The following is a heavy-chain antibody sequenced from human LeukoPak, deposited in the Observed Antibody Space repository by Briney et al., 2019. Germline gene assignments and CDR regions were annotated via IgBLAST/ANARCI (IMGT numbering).Heavy chain of an antibody. J-gene: IGHJ4*02. CDR2: IKGGGGDP. V-gene: IGHV3-23*01. CDR1: GFTFSSYE. Sequence: AGGSLRLSCAASGFTFSSYEMNWVRQAPGKGLEWVSSIKGGGGDPFYADSVKGRFTISRDNSKNTLFLQLDSLRAEDTAVYYCAKGGHDFNPFYWWGQGTLVTVSS. CDR3: AKGGHDFNPFYW. D-gene: IGHD2-21*02.